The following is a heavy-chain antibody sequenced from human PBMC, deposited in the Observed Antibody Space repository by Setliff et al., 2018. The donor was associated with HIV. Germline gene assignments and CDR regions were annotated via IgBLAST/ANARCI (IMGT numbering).Heavy chain of an antibody. V-gene: IGHV4-61*05. CDR1: GDSIDNRYY. J-gene: IGHJ5*02. D-gene: IGHD4-17*01. Sequence: SETLSLTCVVSGDSIDNRYYWAWIRQPPGRGLEWIGEIYFNLQTNYNPAFKSRVSMGLDNAKHQFSLRLTSVTAADTAIYYCARDWRAYGLMGSWGQGMLVTVSS. CDR2: IYFNLQT. CDR3: ARDWRAYGLMGS.